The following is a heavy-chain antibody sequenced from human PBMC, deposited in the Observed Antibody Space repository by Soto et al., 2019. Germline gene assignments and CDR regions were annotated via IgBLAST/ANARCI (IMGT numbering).Heavy chain of an antibody. CDR1: GGSITSSSHY. Sequence: SETLSLTCTVSGGSITSSSHYWGWIRQPPGKGLECIGNIYYDGNTYYNPSLKSRVTISLDTSKNQFSLRLNSVTAADTAVYYCARSSITPRLFMYPFDFWGQGTLVTVSS. CDR3: ARSSITPRLFMYPFDF. CDR2: IYYDGNT. V-gene: IGHV4-39*01. J-gene: IGHJ4*02. D-gene: IGHD6-6*01.